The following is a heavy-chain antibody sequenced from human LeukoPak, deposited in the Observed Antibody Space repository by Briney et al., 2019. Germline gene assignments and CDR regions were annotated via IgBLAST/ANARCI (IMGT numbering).Heavy chain of an antibody. CDR3: ARGGTAMVRDYYYYGMDV. Sequence: GGSLRLSCAASGFTFSSYSMNWVRQAPGEGLEWVSSISSSSSYIYYADSVKGRFTISRDNAKNSLYLQMNSLRAEDTAVYCCARGGTAMVRDYYYYGMDVWGQGTTVTVSS. D-gene: IGHD5-18*01. CDR1: GFTFSSYS. V-gene: IGHV3-21*01. J-gene: IGHJ6*02. CDR2: ISSSSSYI.